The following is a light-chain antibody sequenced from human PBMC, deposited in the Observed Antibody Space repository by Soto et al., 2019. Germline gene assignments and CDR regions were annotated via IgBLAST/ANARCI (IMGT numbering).Light chain of an antibody. Sequence: EIVLTQSPGTLSLSPGERATLSCRASQSVSSNYLAWYLQKPGQAPRLLIYGASTRATGIPDRFSGSGSGTDFTLTISRLEPEDFAVYYCQQYGSSPRTFGHGTKVEIK. CDR2: GAS. V-gene: IGKV3-20*01. CDR1: QSVSSNY. J-gene: IGKJ1*01. CDR3: QQYGSSPRT.